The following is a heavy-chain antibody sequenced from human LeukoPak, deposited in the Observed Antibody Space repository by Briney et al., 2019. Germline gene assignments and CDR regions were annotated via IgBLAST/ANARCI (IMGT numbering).Heavy chain of an antibody. CDR3: ARGHITGTVTYLDY. D-gene: IGHD1-7*01. V-gene: IGHV1-69*05. CDR1: GGTFSSYA. J-gene: IGHJ4*02. Sequence: SVKVSCKASGGTFSSYAISWVRQAPGQGLEWMGRIIPIFGTANYAQKFQSRVTITTDESTSTDYMELSSLRSEDTAVYYCARGHITGTVTYLDYWGQGTLVTVSS. CDR2: IIPIFGTA.